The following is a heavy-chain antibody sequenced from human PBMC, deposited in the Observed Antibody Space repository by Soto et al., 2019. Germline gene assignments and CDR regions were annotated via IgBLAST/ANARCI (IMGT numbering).Heavy chain of an antibody. CDR3: ARDTGDGTFDF. D-gene: IGHD7-27*01. Sequence: ASVKVSCKASGYTFTSYYRHWVRQAPGQSLEWMGRINAGYGNTKSSQKFQDRVTISRDTSARTAYMELTSLRSEDSAVYYCARDTGDGTFDFWGQGTLVTAPQ. J-gene: IGHJ4*02. CDR2: INAGYGNT. V-gene: IGHV1-3*01. CDR1: GYTFTSYY.